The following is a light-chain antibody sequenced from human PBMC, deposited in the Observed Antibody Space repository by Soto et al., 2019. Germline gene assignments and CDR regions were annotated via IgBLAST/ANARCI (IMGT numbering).Light chain of an antibody. CDR3: AAWDDSLSSPV. CDR1: SSNIGSNN. V-gene: IGLV1-44*01. J-gene: IGLJ2*01. Sequence: QSVLTQPPSASGTPGQTVTISCSGSSSNIGSNNVNWYQQHPGTAPKLLIYRNNQRPSSVPDRFSGSKTGTSAALAISGRQSADEEDYYCAAWDDSLSSPVFGRGTKVTVL. CDR2: RNN.